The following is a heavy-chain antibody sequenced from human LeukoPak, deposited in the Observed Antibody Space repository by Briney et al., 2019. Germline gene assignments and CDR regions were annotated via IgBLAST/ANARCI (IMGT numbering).Heavy chain of an antibody. D-gene: IGHD2-21*02. Sequence: GRSLRLSCAASGFTFSSYGRHWVRQAPGKGLEWVAVISYDGSNKYYADSVKGRFTISRDNSKNTLYLQMNSLRAEDTAVYYCAKDSPPYCGGDCYLDYWGQGTLVTVSS. CDR3: AKDSPPYCGGDCYLDY. CDR2: ISYDGSNK. V-gene: IGHV3-30*18. J-gene: IGHJ4*02. CDR1: GFTFSSYG.